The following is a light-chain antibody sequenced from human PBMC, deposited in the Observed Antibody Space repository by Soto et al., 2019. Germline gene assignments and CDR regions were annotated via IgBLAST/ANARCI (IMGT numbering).Light chain of an antibody. CDR3: SSYRSGNTPYV. J-gene: IGLJ1*01. V-gene: IGLV2-14*03. CDR2: DVS. CDR1: GSDVGGYNF. Sequence: QSVLTQPASVSGSPGQSITISCTGTGSDVGGYNFVSWYQQHPGKVPELIIFDVSKRPWGGFIRFSGSRWGNRASRTICGLQAEDEADYYCSSYRSGNTPYVFGTGTKVTVL.